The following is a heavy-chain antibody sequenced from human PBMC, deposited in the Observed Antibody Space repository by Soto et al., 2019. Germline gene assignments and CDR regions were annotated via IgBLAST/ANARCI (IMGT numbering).Heavy chain of an antibody. CDR1: GGSISSGDYY. Sequence: SETLSLTCTVSGGSISSGDYYWSWIRQPPGKGLEWIGYIYYSGSTYYNPSLKSRVTISVDTSKNQFSLKLSSVTAADTAVYYCARDRKNDFWSGPKYYYYYYRMDVWGQGTTVTVSS. D-gene: IGHD3-3*01. J-gene: IGHJ6*02. CDR3: ARDRKNDFWSGPKYYYYYYRMDV. CDR2: IYYSGST. V-gene: IGHV4-30-4*01.